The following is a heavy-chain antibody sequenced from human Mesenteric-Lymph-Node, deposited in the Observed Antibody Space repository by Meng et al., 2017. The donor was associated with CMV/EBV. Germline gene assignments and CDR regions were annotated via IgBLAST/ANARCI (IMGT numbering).Heavy chain of an antibody. V-gene: IGHV4-34*01. Sequence: QVHLHQWGAGLLKPSETLSVTCAVYRGSFSGYYWNWIRQSPEKGLEWIGEINHSGSTTYNPSFTSRIIISVDTSTNQVSLNMSSVTAADTAVYYCARGSSYDILTGYFDYWGQGALVTVSS. CDR1: RGSFSGYY. D-gene: IGHD3-9*01. J-gene: IGHJ4*02. CDR3: ARGSSYDILTGYFDY. CDR2: INHSGST.